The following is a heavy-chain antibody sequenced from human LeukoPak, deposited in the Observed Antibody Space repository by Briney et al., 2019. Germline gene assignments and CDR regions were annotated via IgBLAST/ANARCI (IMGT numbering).Heavy chain of an antibody. D-gene: IGHD3-10*01. J-gene: IGHJ4*02. Sequence: SETLSLTCAVYGLTFSGYYWSWIRQPPGKGLEWIGEINSSGSTKYNPSLESRGTITVDTSKNQFSLKRSSVTAADTAVYYCARRRLGYGSVNNYWGQGTLVTVSS. V-gene: IGHV4-34*01. CDR2: INSSGST. CDR3: ARRRLGYGSVNNY. CDR1: GLTFSGYY.